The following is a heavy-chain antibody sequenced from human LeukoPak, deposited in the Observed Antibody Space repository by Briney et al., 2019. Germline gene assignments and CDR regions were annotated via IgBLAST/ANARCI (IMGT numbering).Heavy chain of an antibody. CDR3: ARAPPYSSSWGY. V-gene: IGHV4-34*01. Sequence: PSETLSPTCAVYGRSFSGYYWSWIRQPPGKGLEWIGEINHSGSTNYNPSPKSRVTISVDTSKNQFSLKLSSVTAADTAVYYCARAPPYSSSWGYWGQGTLVTVSS. D-gene: IGHD6-13*01. J-gene: IGHJ4*02. CDR1: GRSFSGYY. CDR2: INHSGST.